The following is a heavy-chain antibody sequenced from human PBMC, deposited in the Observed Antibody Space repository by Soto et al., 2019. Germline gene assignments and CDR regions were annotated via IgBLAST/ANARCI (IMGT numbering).Heavy chain of an antibody. Sequence: GGSLRLSYAASGFTFSSYAMHWVRQAPGKGLEWVAVISYDGSNKYYADSVKGRFTISRDNSKNTLYLRMNSLRAEDTAVYYCASPRISGSYRPFDYWGQGTLVTVSS. V-gene: IGHV3-30-3*01. CDR2: ISYDGSNK. CDR1: GFTFSSYA. CDR3: ASPRISGSYRPFDY. D-gene: IGHD1-26*01. J-gene: IGHJ4*02.